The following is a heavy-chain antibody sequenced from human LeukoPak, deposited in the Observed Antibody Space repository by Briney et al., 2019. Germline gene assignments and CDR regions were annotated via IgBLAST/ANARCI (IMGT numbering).Heavy chain of an antibody. CDR3: AHSHYGDIMGGAFDI. J-gene: IGHJ3*02. Sequence: SGPTLVKPTQTLTLTCTFSGFSLSTSGVGVGWIRQPPGKALEWLALIYWDDDKRYSPSLKSRLTITKDTSKNQVVLTMTNVDPVDTATYYCAHSHYGDIMGGAFDIWGQGTMVTVSS. V-gene: IGHV2-5*02. D-gene: IGHD4-17*01. CDR1: GFSLSTSGVG. CDR2: IYWDDDK.